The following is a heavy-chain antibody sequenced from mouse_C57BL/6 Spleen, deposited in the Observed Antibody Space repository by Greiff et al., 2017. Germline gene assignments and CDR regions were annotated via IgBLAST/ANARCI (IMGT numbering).Heavy chain of an antibody. J-gene: IGHJ4*01. CDR2: IDPSDSYT. D-gene: IGHD2-4*01. V-gene: IGHV1-59*01. CDR1: GYTFTSYW. Sequence: QVQLQQPGAELVRPGTSVKLSCKASGYTFTSYWMHWVKQRPGQGLEWIGVIDPSDSYTNYNQKFKGKATLTVDTSSSTAYMQLSSLTSEDSAVYYCARYDYDVYYAMDYWGQGTSVTVSS. CDR3: ARYDYDVYYAMDY.